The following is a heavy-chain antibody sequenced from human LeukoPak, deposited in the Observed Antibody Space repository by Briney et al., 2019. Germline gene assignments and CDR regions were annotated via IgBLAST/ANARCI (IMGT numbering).Heavy chain of an antibody. J-gene: IGHJ4*02. CDR2: ISGSGGST. V-gene: IGHV3-23*01. CDR3: AKALYYFDS. Sequence: GGSLRLSCAASGFTFSRYAMHWVRQAPGKGLEWVSGISGSGGSTYYADSVKGRLTISRDNSKNTLYLQMNSLRAEDTAVYYCAKALYYFDSWGQGTLVTVSS. CDR1: GFTFSRYA.